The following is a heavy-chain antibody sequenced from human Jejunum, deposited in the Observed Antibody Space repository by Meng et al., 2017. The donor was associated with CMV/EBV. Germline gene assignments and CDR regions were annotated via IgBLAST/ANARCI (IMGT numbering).Heavy chain of an antibody. CDR1: GFTFGGFG. Sequence: ASGFTFGGFGMHWVRQAPGKGLEWVAFIRYDGSNQYYADSVKGRFTISRDTSKNTLYVQMNSLRPEDTAVYYCAREPQLEIDAFDVWGRGTMVTVSS. CDR3: AREPQLEIDAFDV. V-gene: IGHV3-30*02. CDR2: IRYDGSNQ. J-gene: IGHJ3*01. D-gene: IGHD1-1*01.